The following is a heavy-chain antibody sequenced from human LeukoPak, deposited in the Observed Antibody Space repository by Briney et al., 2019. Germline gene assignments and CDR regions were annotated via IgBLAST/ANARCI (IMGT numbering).Heavy chain of an antibody. J-gene: IGHJ4*02. Sequence: ASVRVSCKSSGYTFTGYYVHWVRQAPGQVLEWMGRINPNNGGSDYAQKFQGRVTMNTDTSITTAYMDLSRLPSEGTAVYYCEGGPSGTGTTVYWGQRNLVTVSS. CDR3: EGGPSGTGTTVY. CDR1: GYTFTGYY. D-gene: IGHD1-7*01. CDR2: INPNNGGS. V-gene: IGHV1-2*06.